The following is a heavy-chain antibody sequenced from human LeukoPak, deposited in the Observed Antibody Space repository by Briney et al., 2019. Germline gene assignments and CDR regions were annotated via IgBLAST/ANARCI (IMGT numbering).Heavy chain of an antibody. CDR2: IYYSGST. V-gene: IGHV4-30-4*01. CDR1: GGSISSGDYY. Sequence: SETLFLTRTVSGGSISSGDYYWSWIRQPPGKGLEWIGYIYYSGSTYYNPSLKSRVTISVDTSKNQFSLKLSSVTAADTAVYYCARGGVVVAAGIVIFDYWGQGTLVTVSS. CDR3: ARGGVVVAAGIVIFDY. J-gene: IGHJ4*02. D-gene: IGHD2-15*01.